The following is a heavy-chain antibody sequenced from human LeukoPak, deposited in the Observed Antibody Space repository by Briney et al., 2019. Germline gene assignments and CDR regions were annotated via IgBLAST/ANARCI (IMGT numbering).Heavy chain of an antibody. J-gene: IGHJ4*02. V-gene: IGHV3-30*18. Sequence: GGSLRLSCAASGFTFSSYGMHWVRQAPGKGLEWVAVISYDGSNKYYADSVKGRFTISRDNSKNTLYLQMNSLRAEDTAVYYCAKVLTVLTLGYFDYWGQGTLVTVSS. CDR2: ISYDGSNK. CDR1: GFTFSSYG. D-gene: IGHD2/OR15-2a*01. CDR3: AKVLTVLTLGYFDY.